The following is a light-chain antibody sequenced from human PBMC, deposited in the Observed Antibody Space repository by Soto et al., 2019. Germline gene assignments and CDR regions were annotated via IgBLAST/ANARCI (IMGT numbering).Light chain of an antibody. V-gene: IGKV1-12*01. CDR2: DAT. Sequence: DIQMTQSPSSVSASVGDRVTITCRASQGITSWVAWYQQKPGKAPKLLIYDATSLQSGVPSRFSGSGSGTDFTLTISSLQPVDFATYYCQQADSFPRTFGQGTKVEIK. CDR1: QGITSW. CDR3: QQADSFPRT. J-gene: IGKJ1*01.